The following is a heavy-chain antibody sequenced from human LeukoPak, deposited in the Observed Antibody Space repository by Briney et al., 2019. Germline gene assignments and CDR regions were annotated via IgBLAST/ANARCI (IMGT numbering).Heavy chain of an antibody. D-gene: IGHD2-8*02. J-gene: IGHJ6*02. Sequence: PGGSLRLSCAASGFTFSSYGMHWVRQAPGKGLVWVSRLISDGSSASYADSVKGRFTISGDNTKNTLYLQMNSLRAEDTAVYYCVRDSRYCPDVWGQGTTVTVSS. CDR2: LISDGSSA. V-gene: IGHV3-74*01. CDR1: GFTFSSYG. CDR3: VRDSRYCPDV.